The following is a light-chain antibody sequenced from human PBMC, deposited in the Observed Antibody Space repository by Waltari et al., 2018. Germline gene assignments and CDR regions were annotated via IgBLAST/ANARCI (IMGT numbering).Light chain of an antibody. J-gene: IGKJ2*01. V-gene: IGKV1-39*01. Sequence: DIQMTQSTSSLSASVGDRVTITCRASQSISNYLNWYQQKPGKAPKLLIYAASRLQSGVPPRFSGSGSETDFTLTISSLQPEDFATYYCQQTYSAPRTFGQGTKLEI. CDR3: QQTYSAPRT. CDR1: QSISNY. CDR2: AAS.